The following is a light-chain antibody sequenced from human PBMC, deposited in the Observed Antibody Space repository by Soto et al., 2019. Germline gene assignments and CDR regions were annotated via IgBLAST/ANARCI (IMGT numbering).Light chain of an antibody. J-gene: IGLJ2*01. Sequence: QSALTQPASVSGSPGQSITISCTGTSSDVGGYNYVSWYQQHPGKAPKLMIYDVSNRPSGVSNRCSGSKSGNTASLTISGLEAEDEADDYCSSYTSSSAPLFGGGTQLTVL. CDR3: SSYTSSSAPL. V-gene: IGLV2-14*01. CDR1: SSDVGGYNY. CDR2: DVS.